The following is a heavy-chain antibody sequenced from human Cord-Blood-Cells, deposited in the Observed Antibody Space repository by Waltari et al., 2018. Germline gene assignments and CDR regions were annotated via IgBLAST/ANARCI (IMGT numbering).Heavy chain of an antibody. CDR3: AKDRNYYFDY. CDR2: ISGSGGST. J-gene: IGHJ4*02. V-gene: IGHV3-23*01. D-gene: IGHD1-7*01. CDR1: GVSFSSYA. Sequence: EVQLLESGGVLVQPGGSLRLSCAASGVSFSSYAMSWVRQAPGKGLEWVSAISGSGGSTCDADSVKGRFTISRDNSKNTLYLQMNSLRAEDTAVYYCAKDRNYYFDYWGQGTLVTVSS.